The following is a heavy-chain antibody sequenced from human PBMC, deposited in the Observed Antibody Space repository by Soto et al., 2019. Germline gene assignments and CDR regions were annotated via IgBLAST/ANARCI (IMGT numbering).Heavy chain of an antibody. CDR1: GGSISSSSYY. CDR2: IYYSGST. V-gene: IGHV4-39*01. D-gene: IGHD2-2*01. CDR3: ARHLRVQLLWYWYFDL. J-gene: IGHJ2*01. Sequence: QLQLQESGPGLVKPSETLSLTCTVSGGSISSSSYYWGWIRQPPGKGLEWIGSIYYSGSTYYNPSLKSRVTISVDTSKNQFALKLSAVTAADTAVYYCARHLRVQLLWYWYFDLWGRGTLVTVSS.